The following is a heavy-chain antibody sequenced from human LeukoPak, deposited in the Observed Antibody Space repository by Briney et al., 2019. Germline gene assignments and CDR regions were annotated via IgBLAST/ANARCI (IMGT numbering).Heavy chain of an antibody. Sequence: SETLSLTCAVYGGSFSGYCWSWIRQPPGKGLEWIGEINHSGSTNYNPSLKSRVTISVDTSKNQFSLKLSSVTAADTALYYCARRGYSYGQWGQGTLVTVSS. V-gene: IGHV4-34*01. CDR1: GGSFSGYC. D-gene: IGHD5-18*01. CDR3: ARRGYSYGQ. CDR2: INHSGST. J-gene: IGHJ4*02.